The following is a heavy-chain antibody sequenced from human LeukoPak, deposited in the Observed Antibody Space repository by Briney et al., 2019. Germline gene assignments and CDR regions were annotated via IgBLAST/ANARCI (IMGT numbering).Heavy chain of an antibody. D-gene: IGHD2-15*01. V-gene: IGHV3-33*01. CDR1: GFTFSSYG. J-gene: IGHJ6*02. CDR3: ARDRDCSGGSCYHTYGMDV. Sequence: PGRSLRLSCAASGFTFSSYGMHWVRQAPGKGLEWVAVIWYDGSNKYYADSVKGRFTISRDNSKNTLYLQMSSLRAEDTAVYYCARDRDCSGGSCYHTYGMDVWGQGTTVTVSS. CDR2: IWYDGSNK.